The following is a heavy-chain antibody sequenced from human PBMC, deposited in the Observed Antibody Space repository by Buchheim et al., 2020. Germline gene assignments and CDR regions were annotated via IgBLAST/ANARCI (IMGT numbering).Heavy chain of an antibody. Sequence: EVQLLESGGGLVQPGGSLRLSCAASGFTFSSYAMSWVRQAPGKGLEWVSAIRGSGGSTYYADFVKGRFTISRDNSKNPLYLQMNSLRAEDTAVYYCAKVYCSGGSCYSLRNHMDVWGKGTT. CDR3: AKVYCSGGSCYSLRNHMDV. D-gene: IGHD2-15*01. V-gene: IGHV3-23*01. CDR2: IRGSGGST. J-gene: IGHJ6*03. CDR1: GFTFSSYA.